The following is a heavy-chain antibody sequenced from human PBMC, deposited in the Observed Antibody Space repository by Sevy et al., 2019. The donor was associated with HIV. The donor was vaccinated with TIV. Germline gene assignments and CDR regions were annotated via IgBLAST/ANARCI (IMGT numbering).Heavy chain of an antibody. CDR3: ARPTLTHNWGGFDY. CDR1: GGSISSSSYY. J-gene: IGHJ4*02. V-gene: IGHV4-39*01. CDR2: IYYSGRT. Sequence: SETLSLTCTVSGGSISSSSYYWGWIRQPPGKGLEWIGSIYYSGRTYYHPSLKSRVTISVDTSKNQFSLKLSSVTAADTAVYYCARPTLTHNWGGFDYWGQGTLVTVSS. D-gene: IGHD7-27*01.